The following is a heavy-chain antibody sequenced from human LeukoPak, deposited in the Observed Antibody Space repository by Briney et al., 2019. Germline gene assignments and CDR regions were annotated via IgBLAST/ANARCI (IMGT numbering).Heavy chain of an antibody. CDR3: ARTISSSSTSCFLY. Sequence: GGSLRLSCAASGFTFSNYWMHWVRQAPGKGLVWVSRINSDGNTSNYADSVKGRFTISRDNAKNTLYLQMNSLRAEDTAVYYCARTISSSSTSCFLYWGQGTLVTVSS. CDR2: INSDGNTS. D-gene: IGHD2-2*01. CDR1: GFTFSNYW. V-gene: IGHV3-74*01. J-gene: IGHJ4*02.